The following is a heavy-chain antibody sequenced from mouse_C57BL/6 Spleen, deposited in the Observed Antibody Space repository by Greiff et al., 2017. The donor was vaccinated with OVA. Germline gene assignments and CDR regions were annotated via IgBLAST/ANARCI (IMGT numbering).Heavy chain of an antibody. V-gene: IGHV1-82*01. D-gene: IGHD4-1*01. CDR2: IYPGDGDT. CDR3: ARLGEAMDY. CDR1: GYAFSSSW. J-gene: IGHJ4*01. Sequence: VQLVESGPELVKPGASVKISCKASGYAFSSSWMNWVKQRPGKGLEWIGRIYPGDGDTNYNGKFKGKATLTADKSSSTAYMQLSSLTSEDSAVYFCARLGEAMDYWGQGTSVTVSS.